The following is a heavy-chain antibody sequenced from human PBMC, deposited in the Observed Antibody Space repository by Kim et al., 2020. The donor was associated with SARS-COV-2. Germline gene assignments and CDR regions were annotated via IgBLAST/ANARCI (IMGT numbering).Heavy chain of an antibody. Sequence: GGSLRLSCAASGFTFSGSAMHWVRQASGKGLEWVGRIRSKDNSYATAYAASVKGRFTISRDDSKNTAYLQMNSLKTEDTAVYYCTRHRYSSGLDVWGQGTTVTVSS. J-gene: IGHJ6*02. CDR3: TRHRYSSGLDV. CDR2: IRSKDNSYAT. D-gene: IGHD6-19*01. CDR1: GFTFSGSA. V-gene: IGHV3-73*01.